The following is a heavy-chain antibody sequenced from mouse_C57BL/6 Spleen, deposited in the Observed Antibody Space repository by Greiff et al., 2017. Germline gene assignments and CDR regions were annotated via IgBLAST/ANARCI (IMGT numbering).Heavy chain of an antibody. CDR1: GFNIKDYY. Sequence: VQLQQSGAELVQPGASVKLSCTASGFNIKDYYMHWVKQRTEQGLEWIGRIDPEDGETKYAPKFPGKATITADTSSNTAYLQLSRLTSEDTAVYYCARFTTVVVPFDYWGQGTTRTVSS. J-gene: IGHJ2*01. CDR2: IDPEDGET. CDR3: ARFTTVVVPFDY. V-gene: IGHV14-2*01. D-gene: IGHD1-1*01.